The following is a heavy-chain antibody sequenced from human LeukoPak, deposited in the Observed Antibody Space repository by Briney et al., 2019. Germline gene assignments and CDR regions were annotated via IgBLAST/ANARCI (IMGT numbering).Heavy chain of an antibody. Sequence: ASVKVSCKASGYTCTGYYMHWVRHAPGQGLEWMGWINPNSGGTNYAQKFQGRVTMTRDTSISTAYMELSRLRSDDTAVYYCARDKGGAVAGVFDYWGQGTLVTVSS. J-gene: IGHJ4*02. V-gene: IGHV1-2*02. CDR2: INPNSGGT. D-gene: IGHD6-19*01. CDR1: GYTCTGYY. CDR3: ARDKGGAVAGVFDY.